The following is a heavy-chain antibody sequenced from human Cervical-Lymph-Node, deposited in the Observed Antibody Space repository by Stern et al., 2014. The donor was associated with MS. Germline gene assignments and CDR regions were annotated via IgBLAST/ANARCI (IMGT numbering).Heavy chain of an antibody. J-gene: IGHJ4*02. CDR1: GFSFTSYW. CDR2: LYPSDFDT. CDR3: ARWEVAADY. V-gene: IGHV5-51*03. Sequence: VQLVQSGAEVKKPGESLKISCQCSGFSFTSYWIGWVRQMSGQGLEWMGILYPSDFDTRSIPSFQGQVTMSIDKSISTAYMEWISLKASDTAMYYCARWEVAADYWGEGSLVTVSS. D-gene: IGHD6-19*01.